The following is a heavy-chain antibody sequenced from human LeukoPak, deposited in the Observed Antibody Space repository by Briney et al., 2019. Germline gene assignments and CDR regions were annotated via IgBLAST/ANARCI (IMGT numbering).Heavy chain of an antibody. CDR1: GYSFTSYW. D-gene: IGHD2-2*01. J-gene: IGHJ4*02. CDR3: ARGGYCSSTSCYSDY. Sequence: GESLKISCEGSGYSFTSYWIGWVRQMPGKGLEWMGIIYPGDSDTRYSPSFQGQVTISADKSISTAYLQWSSLKASDTAMYYCARGGYCSSTSCYSDYWGQGTLVTVSS. CDR2: IYPGDSDT. V-gene: IGHV5-51*01.